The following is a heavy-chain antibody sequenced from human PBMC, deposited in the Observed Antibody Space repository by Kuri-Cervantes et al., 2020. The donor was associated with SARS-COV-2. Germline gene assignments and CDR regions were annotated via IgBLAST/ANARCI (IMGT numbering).Heavy chain of an antibody. CDR2: ISAYNGNT. V-gene: IGHV1-18*01. J-gene: IGHJ2*01. CDR3: ARDMRSAELAFDL. Sequence: ASVKVSCKASGGTFSSYGISWVRQAPGQGLEWMGWISAYNGNTNYAQKLQGRVTMTTDTSTSTAYMELRSLRSNDTAVYYCARDMRSAELAFDLWGRGTLVTVSS. D-gene: IGHD3-16*01. CDR1: GGTFSSYG.